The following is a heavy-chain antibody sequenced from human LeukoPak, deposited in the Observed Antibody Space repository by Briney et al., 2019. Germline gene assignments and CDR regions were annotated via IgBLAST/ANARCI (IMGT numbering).Heavy chain of an antibody. V-gene: IGHV3-23*01. CDR3: AKVPWRSSGWYESNWFDP. J-gene: IGHJ5*02. Sequence: PGGSLRLSCAASGFTFSSYAMSWVRQAPGKGLEWVSAISGSGGSTYYADSVKGRFTISRDNSKNTLYLQMNSLRAEDTAVYYCAKVPWRSSGWYESNWFDPWGQGTLVTVSS. CDR2: ISGSGGST. CDR1: GFTFSSYA. D-gene: IGHD6-19*01.